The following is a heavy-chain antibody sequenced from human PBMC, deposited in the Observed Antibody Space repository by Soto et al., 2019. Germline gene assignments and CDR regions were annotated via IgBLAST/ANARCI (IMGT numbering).Heavy chain of an antibody. CDR2: ISAYNGNT. D-gene: IGHD4-17*01. V-gene: IGHV1-18*01. CDR1: GYTFTSYG. J-gene: IGHJ5*02. Sequence: QVQLVQSGAEVKKPGASVKVSCKASGYTFTSYGISWVRQAPGQGLEWMGWISAYNGNTNYAQQLQGRVTMTTDTSTSTAYRELRSLRSDDTAVYYCARDWKGAYGDRNWFDPWGQGTLVTVSS. CDR3: ARDWKGAYGDRNWFDP.